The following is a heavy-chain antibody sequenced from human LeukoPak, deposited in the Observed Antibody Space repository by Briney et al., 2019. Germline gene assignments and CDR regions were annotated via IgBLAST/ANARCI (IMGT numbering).Heavy chain of an antibody. V-gene: IGHV2-70*04. CDR1: GISLSTSGMR. J-gene: IGHJ3*02. CDR2: IDWDDHK. Sequence: SGPTLVNPTQTLTLTCTFSGISLSTSGMRVTWIRQPPGKALEWLARIDWDDHKFYTPSLRTRLTISKDTPKNQVVLTMTDMDPVDTATYYCARVFYYGYIGDAFDIWGQGTLVTVSS. D-gene: IGHD3-10*01. CDR3: ARVFYYGYIGDAFDI.